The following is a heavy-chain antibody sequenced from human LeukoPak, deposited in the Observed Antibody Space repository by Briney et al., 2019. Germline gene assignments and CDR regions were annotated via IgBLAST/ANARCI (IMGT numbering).Heavy chain of an antibody. J-gene: IGHJ4*02. CDR3: PKSLRGSSSTYYFDH. CDR1: RFTFSSYG. Sequence: PGGSLRLSCAASRFTFSSYGMHWVRQAPGKGPEWVAFIRYDGSNKYYADSVKGRFTISRDNSKNTLYLQMNSLRAEDTGVYLCPKSLRGSSSTYYFDHSGQGTLVTVSS. D-gene: IGHD6-13*01. CDR2: IRYDGSNK. V-gene: IGHV3-30*02.